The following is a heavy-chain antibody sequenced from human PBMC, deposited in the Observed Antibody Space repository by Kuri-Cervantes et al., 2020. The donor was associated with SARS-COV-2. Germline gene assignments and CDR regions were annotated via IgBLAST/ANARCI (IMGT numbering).Heavy chain of an antibody. V-gene: IGHV4-31*03. CDR3: ARRPDQIYWYFDL. CDR1: GGSISSGYVY. J-gene: IGHJ2*01. CDR2: IYYSGGT. Sequence: LRLSCTVSGGSISSGYVYWSWIRQHPGKGLEWIAYIYYSGGTYYNPSLKSRVTISVDTSKNQFSLKLSSVTAADTAVYYCARRPDQIYWYFDLWGRGTLVTVSS. D-gene: IGHD2-2*01.